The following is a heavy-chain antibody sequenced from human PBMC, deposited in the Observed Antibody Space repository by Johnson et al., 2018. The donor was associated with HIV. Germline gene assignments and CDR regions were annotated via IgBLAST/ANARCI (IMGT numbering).Heavy chain of an antibody. D-gene: IGHD3-3*01. CDR3: ARDRFPYYDFWSGYYRGAFDI. Sequence: VQLVESGGGVVRPGGSLRLSCAASGFTFDDYGMRWVRQGPGTGLEWVSGINWNGGSTQYADFVKGRFTISRDNSKNTLYLQMNSLRAEDTAVYYCARDRFPYYDFWSGYYRGAFDIWGQGTMVTVSS. V-gene: IGHV3-20*04. J-gene: IGHJ3*02. CDR1: GFTFDDYG. CDR2: INWNGGST.